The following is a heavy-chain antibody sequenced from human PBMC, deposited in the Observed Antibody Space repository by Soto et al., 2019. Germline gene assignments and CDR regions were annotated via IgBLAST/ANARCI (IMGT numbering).Heavy chain of an antibody. V-gene: IGHV1-18*01. CDR2: ISVYNDNR. CDR1: GYTFTEYD. D-gene: IGHD4-17*01. Sequence: QVQLVQSGAEVRKPGASAKVSCKASGYTFTEYDISWVRQAPGQGLEWMGWISVYNDNRHYAEKVQGRVTLTIDKSTSTAYMEMRSLISDDTAIYYCARYRGDPYWYFDLWGRGTLVTVSS. J-gene: IGHJ2*01. CDR3: ARYRGDPYWYFDL.